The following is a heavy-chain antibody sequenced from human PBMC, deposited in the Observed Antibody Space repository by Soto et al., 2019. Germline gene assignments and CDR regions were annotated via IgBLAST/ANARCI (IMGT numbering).Heavy chain of an antibody. CDR3: AMVDLYVTPTPQDV. D-gene: IGHD3-16*01. Sequence: ASVKVSCKASGYTFTSYGISWVRQAPGQGLEWMGWISAYNGNTNYAQKLQGRLTLTTDTSTSTAFMDLGSLTSADTAVYYCAMVDLYVTPTPQDVWGQGTTVTVSS. CDR2: ISAYNGNT. CDR1: GYTFTSYG. J-gene: IGHJ6*02. V-gene: IGHV1-18*01.